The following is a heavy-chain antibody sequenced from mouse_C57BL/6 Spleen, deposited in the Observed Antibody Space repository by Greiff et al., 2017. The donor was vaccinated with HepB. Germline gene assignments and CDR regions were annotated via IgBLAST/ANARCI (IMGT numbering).Heavy chain of an antibody. Sequence: VQLKESGAELVRPGASVKLSCTASGFNIKDYYMHWVKQRPEQGLEWIGRIDPEDGDTEYAPKFQGKATMTADTSSNTAYLQLSSLTSEDTAVYYCTLITTVVAPMDYWGQGTSVTVSS. D-gene: IGHD1-1*01. J-gene: IGHJ4*01. CDR3: TLITTVVAPMDY. CDR1: GFNIKDYY. CDR2: IDPEDGDT. V-gene: IGHV14-1*01.